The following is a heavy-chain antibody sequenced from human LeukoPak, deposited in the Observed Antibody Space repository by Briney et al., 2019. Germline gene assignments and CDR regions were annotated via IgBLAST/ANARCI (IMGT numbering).Heavy chain of an antibody. Sequence: GGSLRLSCAASGFTVSNTFMSWVRQAPGKGLEWVSVIYTIGTTYYADSVKGRFTISRDNSKNTLYLQMNSLRAEDTAVYYCARGSGWLDYWGRGTLVTVSS. CDR3: ARGSGWLDY. CDR2: IYTIGTT. V-gene: IGHV3-53*01. J-gene: IGHJ4*02. D-gene: IGHD6-19*01. CDR1: GFTVSNTF.